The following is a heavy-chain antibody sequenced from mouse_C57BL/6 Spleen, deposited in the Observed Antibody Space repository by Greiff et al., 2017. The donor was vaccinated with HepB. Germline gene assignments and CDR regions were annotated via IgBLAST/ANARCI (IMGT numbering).Heavy chain of an antibody. J-gene: IGHJ4*01. CDR3: ARGGGNSFFYAMDY. CDR1: GYTFTSYW. Sequence: VQLQQPGAELVKPGASVKMSCKASGYTFTSYWITWVKQRPGQGLEWIGDIYPGSGSTNYNEKFKSKATLTVDTSSSTAYMQLSSLTSEDSAVYYCARGGGNSFFYAMDYWGQGPSVTVSS. CDR2: IYPGSGST. D-gene: IGHD2-1*01. V-gene: IGHV1-55*01.